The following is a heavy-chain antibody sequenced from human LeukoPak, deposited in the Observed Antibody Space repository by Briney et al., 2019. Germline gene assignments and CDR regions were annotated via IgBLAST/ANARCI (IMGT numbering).Heavy chain of an antibody. J-gene: IGHJ3*02. V-gene: IGHV4-34*01. CDR1: GGSFSGYY. Sequence: PSETLPLTCAVYGGSFSGYYWSWIRQPPGKGLEWIGEINHSGSTNYNPSLKSRVIISVDTSKNQFSLKLSSVTAADTAVYYCAGIAVAASSPAFDIWGQGTMVTVSS. D-gene: IGHD6-19*01. CDR3: AGIAVAASSPAFDI. CDR2: INHSGST.